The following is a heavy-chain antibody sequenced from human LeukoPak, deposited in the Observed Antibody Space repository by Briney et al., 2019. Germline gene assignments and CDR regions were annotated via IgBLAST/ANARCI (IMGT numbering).Heavy chain of an antibody. CDR1: GFTVSSNY. CDR3: ARDRGENGYNHWDFDY. V-gene: IGHV3-66*01. J-gene: IGHJ4*02. Sequence: GGSLRLSCAASGFTVSSNYMSWVRQAPGKGLEWVSVIYSGGSTYYADSVKGRFTISRDNSKNTLYLQMNSLRAEDTAVYYCARDRGENGYNHWDFDYWGQGTLVTVSS. CDR2: IYSGGST. D-gene: IGHD5-24*01.